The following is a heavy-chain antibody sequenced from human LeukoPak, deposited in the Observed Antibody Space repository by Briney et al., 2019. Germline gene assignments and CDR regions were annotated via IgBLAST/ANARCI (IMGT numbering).Heavy chain of an antibody. V-gene: IGHV5-51*01. D-gene: IGHD1-26*01. Sequence: GESLKISCRASGYSLSNQWIAWVRQMPGKGLEWMGFIFPKDSETKYSPSFQGLATISADTSISTSYVQWSSLKASDSGIYYCARPWFSDYGMDVWGQGTSVTVSS. CDR2: IFPKDSET. J-gene: IGHJ6*02. CDR3: ARPWFSDYGMDV. CDR1: GYSLSNQW.